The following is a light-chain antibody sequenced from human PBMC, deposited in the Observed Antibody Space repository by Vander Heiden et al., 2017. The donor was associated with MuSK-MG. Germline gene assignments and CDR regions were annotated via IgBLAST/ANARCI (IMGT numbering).Light chain of an antibody. Sequence: QSGLTQPPSASGSPGQSVTISFPGTSTDVGGYDFVSWYQQPPGTAHKLIICHVTKRPSGGPGRFSGSKSGNTASMTISGIQPEDEADYFWRSDAITNNWIFGGGTKLTVL. CDR3: RSDAITNNWI. CDR2: HVT. V-gene: IGLV2-8*01. CDR1: STDVGGYDF. J-gene: IGLJ2*01.